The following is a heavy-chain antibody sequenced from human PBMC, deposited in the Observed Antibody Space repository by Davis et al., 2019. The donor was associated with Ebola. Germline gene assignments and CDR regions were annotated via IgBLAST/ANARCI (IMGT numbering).Heavy chain of an antibody. V-gene: IGHV3-49*04. CDR1: GFTFGDNA. CDR3: ARAYSGYGWGY. J-gene: IGHJ4*02. D-gene: IGHD5-12*01. Sequence: GESLKISCTASGFTFGDNAMTWVRQAPGKGLEWVSFIKSKNYGGTTQYAASVKGRFTISRDDSKSIAYLQMNSLKPEDTAVYYCARAYSGYGWGYWGQGTLVTVSS. CDR2: IKSKNYGGTT.